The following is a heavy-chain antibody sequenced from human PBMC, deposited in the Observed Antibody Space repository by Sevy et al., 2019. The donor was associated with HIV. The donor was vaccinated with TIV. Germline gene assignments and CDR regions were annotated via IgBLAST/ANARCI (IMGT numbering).Heavy chain of an antibody. Sequence: SESLSLTCTVSGGSISTYYWSWIRQPPGKGLEYIGYIYYTGSTNYNPSLKSLVTISVDTSKNQFSLNLRSVTAVDTAVYYCARAPPVRSGDDSLNWFDPWGQGTLVTVSS. CDR1: GGSISTYY. D-gene: IGHD5-12*01. CDR2: IYYTGST. CDR3: ARAPPVRSGDDSLNWFDP. V-gene: IGHV4-59*01. J-gene: IGHJ5*02.